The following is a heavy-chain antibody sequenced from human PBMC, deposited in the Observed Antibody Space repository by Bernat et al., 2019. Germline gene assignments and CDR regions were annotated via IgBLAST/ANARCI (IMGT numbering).Heavy chain of an antibody. CDR1: GGSISSGDNY. CDR2: IYYSGST. V-gene: IGHV4-30-4*01. D-gene: IGHD3-10*01. Sequence: QVQLQELGPGLVKPSQTLSLTCTVSGGSISSGDNYWSWIRQPPGKGLEWIGYIYYSGSTYYNPSLKSRGTISVDTSKNQFSLKLTSVTAADTAVYYCARDPGGHYRSDGHYYYYYGLDVWGQGTTVTVSS. J-gene: IGHJ6*02. CDR3: ARDPGGHYRSDGHYYYYYGLDV.